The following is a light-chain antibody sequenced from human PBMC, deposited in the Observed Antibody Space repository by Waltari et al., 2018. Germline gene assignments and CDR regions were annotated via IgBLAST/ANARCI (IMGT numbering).Light chain of an antibody. Sequence: QSALTQPAPVSGSPGQSITIPCTGSSSAVGGYNYASWYQQHPGKAPKLMIYEVSNRPSGVSNRFSGSKSGNTASLTISGLQAEDEADYYCSSYTSSDTLVFGGGTKLTVL. V-gene: IGLV2-14*01. CDR1: SSAVGGYNY. CDR3: SSYTSSDTLV. CDR2: EVS. J-gene: IGLJ3*02.